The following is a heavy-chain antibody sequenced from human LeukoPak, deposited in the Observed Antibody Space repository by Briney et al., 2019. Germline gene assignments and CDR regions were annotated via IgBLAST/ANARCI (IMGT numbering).Heavy chain of an antibody. CDR2: IYYSGST. CDR1: GGSISSGDYY. D-gene: IGHD6-19*01. J-gene: IGHJ4*02. V-gene: IGHV4-30-4*01. CDR3: ARLRGWYRTVDY. Sequence: SETLSLTCTVSGGSISSGDYYWSWIRQPPGKGLEWIGYIYYSGSTYYNPSLKSRVTISVDTSKNQFSLKLSSVTAAYTAVYYCARLRGWYRTVDYWGQGTLVTVSS.